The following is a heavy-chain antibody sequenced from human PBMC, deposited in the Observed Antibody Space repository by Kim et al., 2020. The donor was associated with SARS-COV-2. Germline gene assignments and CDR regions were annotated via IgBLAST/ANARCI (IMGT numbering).Heavy chain of an antibody. D-gene: IGHD3-22*01. V-gene: IGHV1-18*01. Sequence: ASVKVSCKASGYNFRSTGISWVRQAPGQRLEWVGWTSGDNVNTQYAQKFQGRVTVTTDTSTSTAYMELTSLTSDDTAVYYCARITDNSGRGGGLWGQGTL. CDR2: TSGDNVNT. J-gene: IGHJ4*02. CDR3: ARITDNSGRGGGL. CDR1: GYNFRSTG.